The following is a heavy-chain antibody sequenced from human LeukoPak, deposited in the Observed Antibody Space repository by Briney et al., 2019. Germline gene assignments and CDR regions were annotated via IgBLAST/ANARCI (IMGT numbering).Heavy chain of an antibody. Sequence: GGSLRLSCAASGFTFSSYSMNWVRQAPGKGLEWVSSISSSSSYMYYADSVKGRFTISRDNAKNSLYLQMNSLRAEDTAVYYCKPNDAFDIWGQGTMVTVSS. J-gene: IGHJ3*02. CDR1: GFTFSSYS. D-gene: IGHD1-14*01. CDR3: KPNDAFDI. CDR2: ISSSSSYM. V-gene: IGHV3-21*01.